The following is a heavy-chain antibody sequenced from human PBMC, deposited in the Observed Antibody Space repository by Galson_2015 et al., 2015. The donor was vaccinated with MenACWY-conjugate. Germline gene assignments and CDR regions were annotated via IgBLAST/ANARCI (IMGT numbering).Heavy chain of an antibody. CDR1: GYTFTNDW. J-gene: IGHJ4*02. Sequence: QSGAEVKKPGESLQIPCKVSGYTFTNDWIGWVRQMPGKGLEWMGLTYPRDSDTRYSPSFQGQVTISADKSINTAYLQWSSLKASDSATYYCARRRQAGGSLSYFDYWGQGTLFTVSS. CDR2: TYPRDSDT. D-gene: IGHD5-12*01. CDR3: ARRRQAGGSLSYFDY. V-gene: IGHV5-51*01.